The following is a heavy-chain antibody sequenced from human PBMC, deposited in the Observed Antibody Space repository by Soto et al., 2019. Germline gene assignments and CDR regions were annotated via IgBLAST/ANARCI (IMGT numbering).Heavy chain of an antibody. Sequence: QVQLVESRGGVVQPGRSLRLSCAASGFTFSSYGMHWVRQAPGKGLEWVAVISYDGSNKYYADSVKGRFTISRDNSKNTLYLQMNSLRAEDTAVYYCAKGGGNGMDVWGQGTTVTVSS. V-gene: IGHV3-30*18. CDR1: GFTFSSYG. CDR3: AKGGGNGMDV. CDR2: ISYDGSNK. D-gene: IGHD3-16*01. J-gene: IGHJ6*02.